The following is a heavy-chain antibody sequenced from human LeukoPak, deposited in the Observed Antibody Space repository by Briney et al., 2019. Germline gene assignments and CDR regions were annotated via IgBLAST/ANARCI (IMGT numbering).Heavy chain of an antibody. V-gene: IGHV1-46*01. D-gene: IGHD4-17*01. CDR3: ARYNGDLTGGFDY. CDR1: GYTFTNYY. J-gene: IGHJ4*02. Sequence: ASVKVSCKASGYTFTNYYIHWVRQAPGQGLEWMGIINPAGGSTGYAQKFQGRVTMTRDTSTSRVYMELSSLRSEDTAVYYCARYNGDLTGGFDYWGQGTLVTVSS. CDR2: INPAGGST.